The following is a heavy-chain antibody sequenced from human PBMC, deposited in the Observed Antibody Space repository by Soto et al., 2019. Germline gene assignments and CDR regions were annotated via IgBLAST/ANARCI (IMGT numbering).Heavy chain of an antibody. J-gene: IGHJ6*03. Sequence: ETLSLTCAVYGGSFSGYYWSWIRQPPGKGLEWIGEINHSGSTNYNPSLKSRVTISVDTSKNQFSLKLSSVTAADTAVYYCARGRYGDYYYYMDVWGKGTTVTVSS. V-gene: IGHV4-34*01. CDR2: INHSGST. CDR3: ARGRYGDYYYYMDV. CDR1: GGSFSGYY. D-gene: IGHD4-17*01.